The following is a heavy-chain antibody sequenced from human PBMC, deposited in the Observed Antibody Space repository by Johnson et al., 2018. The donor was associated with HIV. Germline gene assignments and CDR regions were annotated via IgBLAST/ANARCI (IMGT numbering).Heavy chain of an antibody. CDR2: ISDSGDNT. CDR1: GFTFTTSA. V-gene: IGHV3-23*04. D-gene: IGHD1-26*01. J-gene: IGHJ3*02. CDR3: ARVRAGRENAFDI. Sequence: VQLVESGGGLVHPGGSLRLSCAASGFTFTTSAMSWVRQAPGKGLEWVSAISDSGDNTYYADSVRGRFTISRDNAKNSVYLQMNSLRAEDTAIYYCARVRAGRENAFDIWGQGTMVTVSS.